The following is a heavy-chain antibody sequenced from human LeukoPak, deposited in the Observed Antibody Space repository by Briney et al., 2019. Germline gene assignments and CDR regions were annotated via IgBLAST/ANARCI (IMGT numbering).Heavy chain of an antibody. CDR3: ARDLYYYGSGSYPQFDY. J-gene: IGHJ4*02. D-gene: IGHD3-10*01. CDR2: IYYNGST. V-gene: IGHV4-59*12. Sequence: SETLSLTCTVSGGSISSYYWSWIRQPPGKGLEWIGYIYYNGSTNYNPSLKSRVTISVDTSKNQFSLKLSSVTAADTAVYYCARDLYYYGSGSYPQFDYWGQGTLVTVSS. CDR1: GGSISSYY.